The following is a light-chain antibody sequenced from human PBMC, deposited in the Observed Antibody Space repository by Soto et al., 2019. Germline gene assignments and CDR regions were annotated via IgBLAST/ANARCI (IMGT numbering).Light chain of an antibody. Sequence: QSALTQPASVSGSPGQSITISCTGSSSDIGAYNFVYWYQQHPGKAPKLMIYEVSNRPSGVSNRFSGSKSGDTASLTISGLQAEDEADYYCSSYTTSSNYVFGTGTKLTVL. V-gene: IGLV2-14*01. CDR1: SSDIGAYNF. CDR2: EVS. J-gene: IGLJ1*01. CDR3: SSYTTSSNYV.